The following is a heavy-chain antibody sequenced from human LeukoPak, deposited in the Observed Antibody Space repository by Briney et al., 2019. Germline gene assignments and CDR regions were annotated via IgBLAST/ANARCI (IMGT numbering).Heavy chain of an antibody. Sequence: GGSLRLSCAASGFTFNIYAMTWVRLAPGKGLEWVAFMPYDEVNGFYADSVKGRFTVSRDNSKSTLYLQMNSLRAEDTAVYYCAKEEDSGYSNDAFDIWGQGTMVTVSS. CDR2: MPYDEVNG. CDR3: AKEEDSGYSNDAFDI. J-gene: IGHJ3*02. CDR1: GFTFNIYA. D-gene: IGHD5-12*01. V-gene: IGHV3-30*02.